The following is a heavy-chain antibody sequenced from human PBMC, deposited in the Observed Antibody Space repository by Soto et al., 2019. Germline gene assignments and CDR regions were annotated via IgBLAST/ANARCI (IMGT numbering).Heavy chain of an antibody. J-gene: IGHJ5*02. CDR1: GYTFTSYG. Sequence: ASVKVSCKASGYTFTSYGISWVRQAPGQGLEWMGWISAYNGNTNYAQKLQGRVTMTTDTSTSTAYMELRSLRSDDTAVYYCAIDWGFGVVVPAAISGTDWFDPWGQGTLVTVSS. CDR2: ISAYNGNT. D-gene: IGHD2-2*01. CDR3: AIDWGFGVVVPAAISGTDWFDP. V-gene: IGHV1-18*01.